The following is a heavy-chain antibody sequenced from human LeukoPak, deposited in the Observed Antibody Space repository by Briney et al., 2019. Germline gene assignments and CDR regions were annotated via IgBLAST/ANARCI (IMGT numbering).Heavy chain of an antibody. CDR1: GFTFSSYW. J-gene: IGHJ4*02. Sequence: GGSLRLSCAASGFTFSSYWMHWVRQAPGKGLVWVSRLKSDGSGTSYADSVKGRFTISRDNAKNTLYLQMNSLRAEDTAVYYCARGSDSSGWYSSFDYWGQGTLVTVS. D-gene: IGHD6-19*01. V-gene: IGHV3-74*01. CDR2: LKSDGSGT. CDR3: ARGSDSSGWYSSFDY.